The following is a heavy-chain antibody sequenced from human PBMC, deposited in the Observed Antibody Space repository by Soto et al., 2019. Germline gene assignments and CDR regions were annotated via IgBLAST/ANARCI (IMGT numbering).Heavy chain of an antibody. CDR2: ISAYNGNT. Sequence: ASVKFYCKASGYTFTSYGISWVRQAPGQGLEWMGWISAYNGNTNYAQKLQGRVTMTTDTSTSTAYMELRSLSSVTAADTAVYYCARAYYDFWSGLSIQNWFDPWGQGTLVTFS. J-gene: IGHJ5*02. D-gene: IGHD3-3*01. CDR3: ARAYYDFWSGLSIQNWFDP. CDR1: GYTFTSYG. V-gene: IGHV1-18*01.